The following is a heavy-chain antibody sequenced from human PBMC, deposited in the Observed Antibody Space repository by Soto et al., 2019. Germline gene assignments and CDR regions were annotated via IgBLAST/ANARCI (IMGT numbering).Heavy chain of an antibody. Sequence: QVQLQESGPGLVKPSQTLSLTCTVSGASISSGDYYWSWIRQHPGEGLEWIGYIYNSGITFYNSSLKSRVTISADTSKHQFSLKLSSVTAADTAVYYCARKAPRYYDSNFDYWGQGTLVTVSS. V-gene: IGHV4-31*03. CDR2: IYNSGIT. J-gene: IGHJ4*02. CDR3: ARKAPRYYDSNFDY. D-gene: IGHD3-22*01. CDR1: GASISSGDYY.